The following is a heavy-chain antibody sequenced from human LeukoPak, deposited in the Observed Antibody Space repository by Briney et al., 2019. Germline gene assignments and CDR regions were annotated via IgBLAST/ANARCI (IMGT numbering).Heavy chain of an antibody. CDR3: ARDKEEGDYPIHWFDP. CDR1: GFIFSHFG. CDR2: IQSDGSQE. Sequence: PGGSLRLSCATSGFIFSHFGMHWVRQAPGKGLEWVAAIQSDGSQEYFADSVKGRSTISRDKSKSTMYLQIDTLRAEDTAVYYCARDKEEGDYPIHWFDPWGQGTLVTVSS. J-gene: IGHJ5*02. V-gene: IGHV3-33*01. D-gene: IGHD4-17*01.